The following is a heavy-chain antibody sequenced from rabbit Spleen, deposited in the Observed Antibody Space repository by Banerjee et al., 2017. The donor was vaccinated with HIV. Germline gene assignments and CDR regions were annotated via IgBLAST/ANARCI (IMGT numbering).Heavy chain of an antibody. CDR3: ARNYVNAFDP. CDR2: SYAGSSDGDT. Sequence: SLEESGGGLVKPGASLTLTCKASGFSFNSGYDMCWVRQAPGKGLEWIAGSYAGSSDGDTDYANWPKGRFTISKTSSTTVTLQMTSLTAADTATYVWARNYVNAFDPWGPGTLVPVS. CDR1: GFSFNSGYD. J-gene: IGHJ2*01. V-gene: IGHV1S40*01. D-gene: IGHD1-1*01.